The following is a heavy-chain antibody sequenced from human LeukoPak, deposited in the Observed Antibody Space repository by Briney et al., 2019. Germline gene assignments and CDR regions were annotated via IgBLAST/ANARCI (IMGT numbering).Heavy chain of an antibody. CDR2: ISGSGGST. Sequence: GGSLRLSCAASGFTFSSYAMSWVRQAPGKGLEWVSAISGSGGSTYYADSVKGRFTISRDNSKNTLYLQMNSLRAEDTAVYYCAKEARGGYSYGRPYYYYYMDVWGKGTTVTVS. V-gene: IGHV3-23*01. CDR1: GFTFSSYA. J-gene: IGHJ6*03. D-gene: IGHD5-18*01. CDR3: AKEARGGYSYGRPYYYYYMDV.